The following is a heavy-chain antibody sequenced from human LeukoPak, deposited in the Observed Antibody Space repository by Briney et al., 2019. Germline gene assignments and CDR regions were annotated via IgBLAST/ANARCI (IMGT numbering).Heavy chain of an antibody. CDR2: ISYDGSNK. V-gene: IGHV3-30*18. Sequence: GGSLRLSCAASGFTFSSYGMHWVRQAPGKGLEWVAVISYDGSNKYYADSVKGRFTISRDNSKNTLYLQMNSLRAEDTAVYYCAKGTGSGSYYDYYFDYWGQGTLVTVSS. J-gene: IGHJ4*02. CDR3: AKGTGSGSYYDYYFDY. D-gene: IGHD3-10*01. CDR1: GFTFSSYG.